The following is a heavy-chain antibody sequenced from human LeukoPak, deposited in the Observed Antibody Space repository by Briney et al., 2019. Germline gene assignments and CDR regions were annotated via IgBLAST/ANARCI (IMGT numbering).Heavy chain of an antibody. CDR3: AKESGRGYSDY. CDR1: GFTFSSYA. J-gene: IGHJ4*02. Sequence: GGSLRLSCAASGFTFSSYAMTWVRQAPGKGLEWVSGVSNSGGSTYYADSVKGRFTISRDNSKNTLYLQMNSLRAEDTAIYYCAKESGRGYSDYWGQGKLVTVSS. CDR2: VSNSGGST. V-gene: IGHV3-23*01. D-gene: IGHD1-1*01.